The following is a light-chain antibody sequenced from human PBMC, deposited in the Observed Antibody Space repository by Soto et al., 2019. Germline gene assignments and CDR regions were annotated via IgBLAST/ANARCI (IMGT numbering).Light chain of an antibody. Sequence: EIVLTQSPGTLSLSPGERATLSCRASQSVSSSYLAWYQQKPGQAPRLLIYGTSTRATDIPDRFSGSGSGTDFTLTISRLEPEDFAVYYCQQYDKSPWTFGQGTKVEIK. CDR1: QSVSSSY. V-gene: IGKV3-20*01. CDR3: QQYDKSPWT. CDR2: GTS. J-gene: IGKJ1*01.